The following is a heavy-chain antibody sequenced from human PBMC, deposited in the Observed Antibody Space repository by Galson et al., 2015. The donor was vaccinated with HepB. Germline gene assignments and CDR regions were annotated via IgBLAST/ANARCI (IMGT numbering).Heavy chain of an antibody. J-gene: IGHJ6*03. CDR3: ARDRQLVRTGSDYYSDYYMDV. CDR2: INPSGGST. D-gene: IGHD6-6*01. Sequence: SVKVSCKASGYTFTSYYMHWVRQAPGQGLEWMGIINPSGGSTSYAQKFQGRVTMTRDTSTSTVYMELSSLRSEDTAVYYCARDRQLVRTGSDYYSDYYMDVWGKGTTVTVSS. V-gene: IGHV1-46*01. CDR1: GYTFTSYY.